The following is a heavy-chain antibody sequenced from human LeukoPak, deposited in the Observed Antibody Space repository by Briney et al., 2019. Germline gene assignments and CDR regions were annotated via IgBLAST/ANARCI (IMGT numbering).Heavy chain of an antibody. CDR2: ISAYNGNT. D-gene: IGHD3-3*01. CDR3: ARGPDYDFWSGYSNYDYMDV. J-gene: IGHJ6*03. CDR1: RYTFTSYG. V-gene: IGHV1-18*01. Sequence: ASVKVSCKASRYTFTSYGISWVRQAPGQGLEWMGCISAYNGNTNYAQKLQGRVTMTTDTSTSTAYMELRSLRSDDTAVYYCARGPDYDFWSGYSNYDYMDVWGKGTTLTVSS.